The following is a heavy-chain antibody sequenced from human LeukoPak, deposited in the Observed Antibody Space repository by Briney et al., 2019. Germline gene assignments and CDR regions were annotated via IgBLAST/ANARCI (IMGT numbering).Heavy chain of an antibody. J-gene: IGHJ6*02. CDR2: VNSDGSST. V-gene: IGHV3-74*01. CDR1: GFTFTSYW. Sequence: GGSQRLSCAASGFTFTSYWMHWVRQAPGKGLVWVSRVNSDGSSTTYADSVKGRFTISRDNAKNTLYLQMNSLRAEDTAVYYCARGRYYGMDVWGQGTTVTVSS. CDR3: ARGRYYGMDV.